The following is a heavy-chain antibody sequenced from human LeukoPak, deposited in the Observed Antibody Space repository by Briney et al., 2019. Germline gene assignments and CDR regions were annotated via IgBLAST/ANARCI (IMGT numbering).Heavy chain of an antibody. CDR2: INQDGSEK. D-gene: IGHD6-13*01. CDR3: AKDNASSWYGDWFDS. J-gene: IGHJ5*01. Sequence: PGGSLRLSCAVSGFSFSAYWMNWVRRAPGKGLEWVANINQDGSEKHYVDSVKGRFTISRDNAKNSLYLQINSLSAEDTAVYYCAKDNASSWYGDWFDSWGQGTLVTVSS. V-gene: IGHV3-7*01. CDR1: GFSFSAYW.